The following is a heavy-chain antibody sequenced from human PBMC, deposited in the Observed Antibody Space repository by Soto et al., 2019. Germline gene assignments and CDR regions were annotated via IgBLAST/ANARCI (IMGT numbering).Heavy chain of an antibody. V-gene: IGHV1-8*01. J-gene: IGHJ4*02. Sequence: QVQLVQSGAEVKKPGASVKVSCKASGYTLSRYDINWVRQAPGQGLEWMGWTNPKSGYTGSAQKFQGRITMTRDSSISTAYMELNSLRSEDTAVYYCARTDGDLDYWGQGTLVTVSS. CDR2: TNPKSGYT. D-gene: IGHD4-17*01. CDR3: ARTDGDLDY. CDR1: GYTLSRYD.